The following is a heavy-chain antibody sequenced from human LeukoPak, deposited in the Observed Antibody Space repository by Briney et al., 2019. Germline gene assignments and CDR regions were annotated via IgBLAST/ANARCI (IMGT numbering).Heavy chain of an antibody. CDR3: AKDIQLST. Sequence: GGSLRLSCAASGFTFRSYWMHWVRQAPGKGLVWVSRISTDGSTTNYADSVKGRFTSSRDNSKNTLSLQMNDLRAEDTAMYFCAKDIQLSTWGLGTMVTVSS. CDR1: GFTFRSYW. V-gene: IGHV3-74*01. D-gene: IGHD5-24*01. J-gene: IGHJ3*01. CDR2: ISTDGSTT.